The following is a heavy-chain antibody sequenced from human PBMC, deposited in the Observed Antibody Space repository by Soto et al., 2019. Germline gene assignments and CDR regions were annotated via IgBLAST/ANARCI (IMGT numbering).Heavy chain of an antibody. CDR2: SYYSGST. CDR1: GDSISSEGYY. D-gene: IGHD2-8*01. CDR3: ARDRYCISGVCLRGGVSYGMDV. Sequence: QVQLQESGPGLVKPSQTLSLTCSVSGDSISSEGYYWSWIRQRPGKGLEWIGYSYYSGSTYYNPSLKSRVTLSVDTSKTKFSLRLRSMTAADTAVYYCARDRYCISGVCLRGGVSYGMDVWGQGTTVTVSS. J-gene: IGHJ6*02. V-gene: IGHV4-31*03.